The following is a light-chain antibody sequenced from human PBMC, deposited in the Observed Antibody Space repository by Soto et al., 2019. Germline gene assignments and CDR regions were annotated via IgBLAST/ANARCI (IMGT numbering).Light chain of an antibody. J-gene: IGKJ2*01. CDR1: QSISNY. Sequence: DLQMTQSPSSLSASAGDRVTITCRASQSISNYLNWYQQKPGKAPKLLIYAASILQSGVPSRFSGSGSGTDFTLTISSLQPEDFATYYCQQSSSTPPYTFGQGTKVEIK. CDR3: QQSSSTPPYT. V-gene: IGKV1-39*01. CDR2: AAS.